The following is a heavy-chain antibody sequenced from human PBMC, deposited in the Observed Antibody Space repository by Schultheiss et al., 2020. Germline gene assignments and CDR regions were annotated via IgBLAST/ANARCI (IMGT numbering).Heavy chain of an antibody. CDR1: GYTFTGYY. V-gene: IGHV1-2*02. CDR2: INPNSGGT. CDR3: ARGSLLRYFDWYTYYYGMDV. Sequence: ASVKVSCKASGYTFTGYYMHWVRQAPGQGLEWMGWINPNSGGTNYAQKFQGRVTMTRNTSISTAYMELSSLRSEDTAVYYCARGSLLRYFDWYTYYYGMDVWGQGTTVTVSS. D-gene: IGHD3-9*01. J-gene: IGHJ6*02.